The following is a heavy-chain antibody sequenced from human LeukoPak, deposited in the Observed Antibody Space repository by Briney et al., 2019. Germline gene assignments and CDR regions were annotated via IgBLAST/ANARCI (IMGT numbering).Heavy chain of an antibody. CDR1: GFSLSAYW. V-gene: IGHV3-7*01. Sequence: GGSLRLSCAASGFSLSAYWMTWVRQAPGKGLEWVANINRDGSQKNHVDSVKGRFTISRDNAENSLFLQMSSLRAEDTAVYYCARAPGASYYDSSGYYLDYWGQGTLVTVSS. CDR3: ARAPGASYYDSSGYYLDY. D-gene: IGHD3-22*01. CDR2: INRDGSQK. J-gene: IGHJ4*02.